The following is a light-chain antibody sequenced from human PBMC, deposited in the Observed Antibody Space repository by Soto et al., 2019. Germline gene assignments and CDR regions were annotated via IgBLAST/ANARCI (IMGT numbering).Light chain of an antibody. CDR1: QSVSSSY. CDR2: GAS. Sequence: EIVLTQSPGTLSLSPGERATLSCRASQSVSSSYLAWYQQKPGQAPRLLIYGASSRATGIPDRFSGSGSGTDFTLTXSXLEPEDFAVYYCQQYGSSRTFGQGTKVEIK. CDR3: QQYGSSRT. V-gene: IGKV3-20*01. J-gene: IGKJ1*01.